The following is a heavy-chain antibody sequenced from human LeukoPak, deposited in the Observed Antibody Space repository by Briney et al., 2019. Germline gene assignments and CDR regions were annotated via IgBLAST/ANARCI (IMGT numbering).Heavy chain of an antibody. CDR3: ARVHYDSSGYYLYYYYYMDV. D-gene: IGHD3-22*01. V-gene: IGHV3-53*01. Sequence: GGSLRLSCAASGFTVSSNYMSWVRQAPGKGLEWVSVIYSGGSTYYADSVEGRFTISRDNAKNSLYLQMNSLRAEDTAVYYCARVHYDSSGYYLYYYYYMDVWGKGTTVTISS. CDR2: IYSGGST. CDR1: GFTVSSNY. J-gene: IGHJ6*03.